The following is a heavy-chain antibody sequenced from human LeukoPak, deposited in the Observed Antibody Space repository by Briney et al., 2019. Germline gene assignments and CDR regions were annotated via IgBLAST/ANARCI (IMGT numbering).Heavy chain of an antibody. CDR1: GYTFTGYY. CDR3: ARETDYDFWSGYYMRAEYFQH. V-gene: IGHV1-2*02. J-gene: IGHJ1*01. D-gene: IGHD3-3*01. CDR2: INPNSGGT. Sequence: ASVKVSCKASGYTFTGYYMHWVRQAPGQGLAWMGWINPNSGGTNYAQKFQGRVTMTRDTSISTAYMELSRLRSDDTAVYYCARETDYDFWSGYYMRAEYFQHWGQGTLVTVSS.